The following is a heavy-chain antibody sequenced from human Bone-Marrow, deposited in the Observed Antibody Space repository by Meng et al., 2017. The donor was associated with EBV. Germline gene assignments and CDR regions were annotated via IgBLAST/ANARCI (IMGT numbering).Heavy chain of an antibody. J-gene: IGHJ4*02. D-gene: IGHD6-19*01. CDR2: INPSGGST. CDR3: ARVRAVADQRGSFDY. Sequence: QVQLVQSGAEVKKPGASVKFSCKASGYTFTSYYMHWVRQAPGQGLEWMGIINPSGGSTSYAQKFQGKVTMTRDTSTSTVYMELSSLRSEDTAVYYCARVRAVADQRGSFDYWGQGTLVTVSS. V-gene: IGHV1-46*01. CDR1: GYTFTSYY.